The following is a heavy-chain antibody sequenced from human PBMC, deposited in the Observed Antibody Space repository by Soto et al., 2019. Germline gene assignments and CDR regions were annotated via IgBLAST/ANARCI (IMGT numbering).Heavy chain of an antibody. CDR1: GFTFSSYS. CDR2: ISSSSSTI. CDR3: ARVSGTITIFGVLIPTHWYFDL. D-gene: IGHD3-3*01. Sequence: GGSLRLSCAASGFTFSSYSMNWVRQAPGKGLEWVSYISSSSSTIYYADSVKGRFTISRDNAKNSLYLQMNSLKAEDTAVYYCARVSGTITIFGVLIPTHWYFDLWGRGTLVTVSS. J-gene: IGHJ2*01. V-gene: IGHV3-48*01.